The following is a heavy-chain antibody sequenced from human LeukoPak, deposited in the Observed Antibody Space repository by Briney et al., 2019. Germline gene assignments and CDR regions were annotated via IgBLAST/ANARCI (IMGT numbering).Heavy chain of an antibody. CDR1: GHSIISDYY. CDR2: IYNSGST. V-gene: IGHV4-38-2*01. CDR3: ARNATNIAAGGRGAGYFVY. Sequence: SETLSLTCAVSGHSIISDYYWGWIRQPPGKGLEWIGSIYNSGSTYYNPSLKSRVTISVDTSKDHVSLKLSSVTAADTAFYYCARNATNIAAGGRGAGYFVYWGQGTLVTVST. D-gene: IGHD6-13*01. J-gene: IGHJ4*02.